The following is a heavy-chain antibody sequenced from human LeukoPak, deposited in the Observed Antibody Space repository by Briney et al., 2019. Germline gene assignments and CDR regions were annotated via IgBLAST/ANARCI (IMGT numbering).Heavy chain of an antibody. J-gene: IGHJ4*02. V-gene: IGHV4-34*01. Sequence: SETLSLTCAVYGGSFSGYYWSWSRQPPGKGLEWIGEINHSGSTNYNPSLKSRVTISVDTSKNQFSLKLSSVTAADTAVYYCARGRSDFWSGYSFLFDYWGQGTLVTVSS. CDR2: INHSGST. CDR3: ARGRSDFWSGYSFLFDY. D-gene: IGHD3-3*01. CDR1: GGSFSGYY.